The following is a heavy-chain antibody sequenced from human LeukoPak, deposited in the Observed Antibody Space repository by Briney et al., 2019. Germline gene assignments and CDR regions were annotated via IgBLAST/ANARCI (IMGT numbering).Heavy chain of an antibody. CDR2: IYSTGRT. D-gene: IGHD1-26*01. CDR1: GGSISSYY. V-gene: IGHV4-4*07. Sequence: SETLSLTCTVSGGSISSYYWTWIRQPAGKGLEWIGRIYSTGRTSYDPSLKSRLTMSVDTSKNQFSLKLSSVTAADTAVYYCARDTGANWGQGTLVTVSS. CDR3: ARDTGAN. J-gene: IGHJ4*02.